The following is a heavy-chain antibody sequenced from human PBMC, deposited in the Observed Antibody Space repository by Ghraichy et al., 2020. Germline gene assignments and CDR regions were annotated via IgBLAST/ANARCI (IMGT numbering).Heavy chain of an antibody. Sequence: SETLSLTCTVSGGSISSYYWSWIRQPPGKGLEWIGYIYYSGSTNYNPSLKSRVTISVDTSTNQFSLKLSSVTAADTAVYYCARLKVTAIPYYFDYWGQGTLVTVSS. CDR1: GGSISSYY. CDR3: ARLKVTAIPYYFDY. V-gene: IGHV4-59*08. CDR2: IYYSGST. D-gene: IGHD2-21*02. J-gene: IGHJ4*02.